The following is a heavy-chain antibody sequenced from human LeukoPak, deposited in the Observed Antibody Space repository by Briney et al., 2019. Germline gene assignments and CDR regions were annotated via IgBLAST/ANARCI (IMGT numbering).Heavy chain of an antibody. CDR2: IYYSGSP. J-gene: IGHJ4*02. V-gene: IGHV4-30-4*01. CDR3: ARDVLLEY. CDR1: GGSISSGDYY. D-gene: IGHD3-10*01. Sequence: PSETLSLTCTVSGGSISSGDYYWSWIRQPPGKGLEWIGYIYYSGSPYYNPPLKSRVTISVDTSKNQFSLKLSSVTAADTAVYYCARDVLLEYWGQGTLVTVSS.